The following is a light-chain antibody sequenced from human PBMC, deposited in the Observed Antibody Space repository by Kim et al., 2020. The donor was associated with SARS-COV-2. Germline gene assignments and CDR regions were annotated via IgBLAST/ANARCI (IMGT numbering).Light chain of an antibody. CDR3: LQHNSYPQT. CDR1: QVIRND. V-gene: IGKV1-17*01. J-gene: IGKJ2*01. CDR2: AAA. Sequence: SASVGDRVTITCRASQVIRNDLDWYQQKPGKAPKLLIYAAASLHSGVPSRFSGSASGTEFTLTISSLQPEDSATYYCLQHNSYPQTFGQGTKLEI.